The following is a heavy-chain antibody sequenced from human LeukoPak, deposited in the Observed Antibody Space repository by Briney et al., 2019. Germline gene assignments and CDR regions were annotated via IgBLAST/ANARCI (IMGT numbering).Heavy chain of an antibody. V-gene: IGHV4-39*07. J-gene: IGHJ4*02. CDR3: ARVIRSSSWYKNYFDY. CDR1: GGSRSGSSYY. D-gene: IGHD6-13*01. Sequence: SETLSLTCTVSGGSRSGSSYYWGWIRQPPGKGLEWIGTIYYSGSTYYNPSLKSRVTISVDTSKNQFSLKLSSVTAADTAVYYCARVIRSSSWYKNYFDYWGQGTLVTVSS. CDR2: IYYSGST.